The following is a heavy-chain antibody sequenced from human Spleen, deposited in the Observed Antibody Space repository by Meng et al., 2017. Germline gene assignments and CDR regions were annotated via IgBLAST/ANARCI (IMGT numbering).Heavy chain of an antibody. V-gene: IGHV4-61*02. CDR1: GGSISSGSYY. Sequence: LRLSCIVSGGSISSGSYYWSWIRQPAGKGLEWIGRIYTSGSTNYNPSLKSRVTISVDTSKNQFSLKLSSVTATDTAMYYCARQYLLLYGMDVWGQGTTVTVSS. D-gene: IGHD2-15*01. J-gene: IGHJ6*02. CDR2: IYTSGST. CDR3: ARQYLLLYGMDV.